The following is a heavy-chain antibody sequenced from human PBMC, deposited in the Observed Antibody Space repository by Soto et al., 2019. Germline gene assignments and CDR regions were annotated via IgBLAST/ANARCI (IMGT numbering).Heavy chain of an antibody. CDR1: GYTFTSYG. Sequence: APVEIACKASGYTFTSYGISWVRQAPGQGLEWKRWISAYNGNTNYAQKLQCRVTMTTDTSTTTGHMELRSLRSDDTAVYYCARVVAAAPVYYGMDVWGQGTMVTVSS. CDR3: ARVVAAAPVYYGMDV. D-gene: IGHD2-15*01. V-gene: IGHV1-18*01. J-gene: IGHJ6*02. CDR2: ISAYNGNT.